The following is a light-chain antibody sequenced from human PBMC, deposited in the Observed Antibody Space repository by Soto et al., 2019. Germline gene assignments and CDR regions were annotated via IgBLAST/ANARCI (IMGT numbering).Light chain of an antibody. CDR2: LAS. CDR1: QSLLQSNGYNY. Sequence: DIVLTQSPLSLPVTPGEPASISCRASQSLLQSNGYNYLAWFLQKPGQSPQLLIYLASTRASGVPYRFSGSGSGTDFTLKSSRVEADDAGVYYCMQALQTPRTFGGGTKVEI. V-gene: IGKV2-28*01. J-gene: IGKJ4*01. CDR3: MQALQTPRT.